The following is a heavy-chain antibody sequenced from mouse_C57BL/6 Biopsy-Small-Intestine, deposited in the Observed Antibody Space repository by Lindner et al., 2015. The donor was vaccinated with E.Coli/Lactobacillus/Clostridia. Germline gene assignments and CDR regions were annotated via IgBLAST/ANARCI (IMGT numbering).Heavy chain of an antibody. D-gene: IGHD2-3*01. CDR2: ISSDRSTI. Sequence: VQLQEVWGGLVKPGGSLKLSCAASGFTFSDYGMHWVRQAPEKGLEWVAYISSDRSTIYYADTVKGRFTISRDNAKNTLFLQMTSLRSEDTAMYYCVGGYYEAMDYWGQGTSVTVSS. J-gene: IGHJ4*01. CDR1: GFTFSDYG. V-gene: IGHV5-17*01. CDR3: VGGYYEAMDY.